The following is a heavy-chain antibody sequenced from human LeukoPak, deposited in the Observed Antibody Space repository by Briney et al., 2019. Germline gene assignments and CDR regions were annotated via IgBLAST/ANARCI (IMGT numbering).Heavy chain of an antibody. V-gene: IGHV3-33*01. CDR1: GFTFSSYA. D-gene: IGHD4-17*01. J-gene: IGHJ4*02. Sequence: GESLRLSCAASGFTFSSYAMHWVRQAPGKGLEWVAIIWSDGNNKYYADSVEGRFTISRDNAKNTLYLEVNSLRVEDTAMYYCARDLYYGDYVFEFWGQGTLVTVSS. CDR3: ARDLYYGDYVFEF. CDR2: IWSDGNNK.